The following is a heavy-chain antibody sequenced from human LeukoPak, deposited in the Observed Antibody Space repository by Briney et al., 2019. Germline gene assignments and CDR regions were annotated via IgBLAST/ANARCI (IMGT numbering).Heavy chain of an antibody. D-gene: IGHD3-3*01. CDR3: ARDPRTSFDFWNGYSAFDY. J-gene: IGHJ4*01. Sequence: ASVKVSCRASGYTYNRFGVSWVRQASGQGLEWRGWIRGYNGNTDYAQKFQGRGTMTTDTSTNTAYMELRSLRSDDTAIYYCARDPRTSFDFWNGYSAFDYWGRGTPVIVSS. CDR1: GYTYNRFG. CDR2: IRGYNGNT. V-gene: IGHV1-18*01.